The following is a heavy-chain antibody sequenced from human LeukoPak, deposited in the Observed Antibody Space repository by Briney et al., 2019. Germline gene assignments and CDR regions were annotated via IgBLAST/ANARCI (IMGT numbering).Heavy chain of an antibody. V-gene: IGHV3-23*01. CDR3: AKDEWLVRRFDY. D-gene: IGHD6-19*01. J-gene: IGHJ4*02. CDR1: GFTFSSYA. CDR2: ISGSGGST. Sequence: GGSLRLSCAASGFTFSSYAMSWVRQAPGKGLEWVSAISGSGGSTYYAGSVKGRFTISRDNSKNTLYLQMNSLRAEDTAVYYCAKDEWLVRRFDYWGQGTLVTVSS.